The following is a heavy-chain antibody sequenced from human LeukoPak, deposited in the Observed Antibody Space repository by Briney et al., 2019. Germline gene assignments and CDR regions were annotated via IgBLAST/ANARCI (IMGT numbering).Heavy chain of an antibody. Sequence: GGSLRLSCSASGFTVSSNYMSWVRQAPGKGLEWVSVIYSGGSTYYPDSVKGRFTISRDNSKNTLYLQMNSMTAEETAVYCCARDYTYCSGSRCYDRFDYWGQGNLVTISS. CDR3: ARDYTYCSGSRCYDRFDY. CDR2: IYSGGST. D-gene: IGHD2-15*01. V-gene: IGHV3-53*01. J-gene: IGHJ4*02. CDR1: GFTVSSNY.